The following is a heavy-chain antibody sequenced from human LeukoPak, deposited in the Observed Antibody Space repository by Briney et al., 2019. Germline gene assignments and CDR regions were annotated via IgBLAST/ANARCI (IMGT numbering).Heavy chain of an antibody. J-gene: IGHJ5*02. CDR1: EFSFSSYS. V-gene: IGHV3-21*01. Sequence: PGGSLRLSCAASEFSFSSYSMNWVRQAPGKGLEWVSSISSSSSYIYYADSVKGRFTISRDNAKNSLYPQMNSLRAEDTAVYYCAADDSGDTDDYNWFDPWGQGTLVTVSS. D-gene: IGHD5-18*01. CDR2: ISSSSSYI. CDR3: AADDSGDTDDYNWFDP.